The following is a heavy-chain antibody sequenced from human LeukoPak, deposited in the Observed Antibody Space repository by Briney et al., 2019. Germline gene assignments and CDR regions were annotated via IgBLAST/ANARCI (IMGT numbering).Heavy chain of an antibody. Sequence: GGSLRLSCAASGFTFSSYAVSWIRQAPGKGLEWVSSSSGSGGSTYSADSVKGRFTISRDNSKNTLYLQMNSLRAEDTALYYCAKDRSCTNDICHGDFDYWGQGTLVTVSS. V-gene: IGHV3-23*01. CDR2: SSGSGGST. CDR3: AKDRSCTNDICHGDFDY. D-gene: IGHD2-8*01. J-gene: IGHJ4*02. CDR1: GFTFSSYA.